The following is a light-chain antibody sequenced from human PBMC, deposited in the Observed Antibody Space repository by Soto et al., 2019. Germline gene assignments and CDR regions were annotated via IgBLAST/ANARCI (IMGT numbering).Light chain of an antibody. Sequence: QSALTQPASVSGSPGQSITISCTGTSSDVGGYNYVSWYQQHPGKAPQLMIYDVSNRPSGVSNRFSGSKSGNTASLTISGLQAEDEAEYYCSSYTSSSTLFDVFGTGTKVTVL. CDR2: DVS. V-gene: IGLV2-14*01. CDR1: SSDVGGYNY. J-gene: IGLJ1*01. CDR3: SSYTSSSTLFDV.